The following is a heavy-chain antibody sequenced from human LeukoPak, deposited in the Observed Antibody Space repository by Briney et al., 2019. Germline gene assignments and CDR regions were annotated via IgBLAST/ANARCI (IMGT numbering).Heavy chain of an antibody. CDR2: ISAYNGNT. J-gene: IGHJ4*02. Sequence: ASVKVSCKASGYTFTSYGISWVRQAPGQGLEWMGWISAYNGNTNYAQKLQGRVTMTTDTSTGTAYMELRSLRSDDTAVYYCARDALAYCGGDCYSVYWGQGTLVTVSS. V-gene: IGHV1-18*01. D-gene: IGHD2-21*02. CDR3: ARDALAYCGGDCYSVY. CDR1: GYTFTSYG.